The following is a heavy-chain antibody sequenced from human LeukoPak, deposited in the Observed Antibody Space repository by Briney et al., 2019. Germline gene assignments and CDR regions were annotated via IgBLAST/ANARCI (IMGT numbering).Heavy chain of an antibody. CDR3: ARAFVWFGELLATMDERAFDI. CDR2: ISSSSGYI. J-gene: IGHJ3*02. V-gene: IGHV3-21*01. D-gene: IGHD3-10*01. Sequence: PGGSLRLSCAASGFTFSSYSMNWVRQAPGKGLEWVSSISSSSGYIYYADSVKGRFTISRDNAKNSLYLQMNSLRAEDTAVYYCARAFVWFGELLATMDERAFDIWGQGTMVTVSS. CDR1: GFTFSSYS.